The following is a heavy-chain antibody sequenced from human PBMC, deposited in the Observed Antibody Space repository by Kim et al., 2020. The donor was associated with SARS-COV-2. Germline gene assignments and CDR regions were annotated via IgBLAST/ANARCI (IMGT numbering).Heavy chain of an antibody. J-gene: IGHJ5*02. D-gene: IGHD1-26*01. V-gene: IGHV3-48*03. CDR1: GFTFSTYE. CDR3: AGGPQYSGRCSFDP. Sequence: GGSLRLSCAASGFTFSTYEMGWVRQTPGRGLEWVSYISSSGTTIQYADSVKGRFTISRDDSKNSLYLQVDSLGAEDTALYYCAGGPQYSGRCSFDPWGQGALGTASS. CDR2: ISSSGTTI.